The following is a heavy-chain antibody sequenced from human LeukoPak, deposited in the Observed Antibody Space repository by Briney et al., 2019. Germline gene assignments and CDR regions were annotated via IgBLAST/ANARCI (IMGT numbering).Heavy chain of an antibody. Sequence: ASVKVSCKASGYTFTSYDINWVRQATGQGLEWMGWMNPNSGNTGYAQKFQGRVTMTRNTSISTAYMELSSLRSEDTAVYYCARGLSGYSSSRTRWFDPWGQGTLVTVSS. V-gene: IGHV1-8*01. CDR2: MNPNSGNT. CDR3: ARGLSGYSSSRTRWFDP. J-gene: IGHJ5*02. CDR1: GYTFTSYD. D-gene: IGHD6-13*01.